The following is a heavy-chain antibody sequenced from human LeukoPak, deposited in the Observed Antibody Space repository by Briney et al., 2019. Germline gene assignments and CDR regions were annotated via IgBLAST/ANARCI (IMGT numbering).Heavy chain of an antibody. Sequence: NPSETLSLTCTVSGGSISSYYWSWIRQPAGKGLEWIGRIYTSGSTNYNPSLKSRVTMSVDTSKNQFSLKLSSVTAADTAVYYCARGNDFWSGYYGDFDYWGQGTLVTVSS. CDR3: ARGNDFWSGYYGDFDY. D-gene: IGHD3-3*01. V-gene: IGHV4-4*07. J-gene: IGHJ4*02. CDR2: IYTSGST. CDR1: GGSISSYY.